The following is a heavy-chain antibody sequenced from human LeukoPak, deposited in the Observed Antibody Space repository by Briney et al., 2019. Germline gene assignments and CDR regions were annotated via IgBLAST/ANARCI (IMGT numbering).Heavy chain of an antibody. V-gene: IGHV4-59*01. D-gene: IGHD1-26*01. CDR2: TYDSGSS. CDR1: GGSIRNYY. J-gene: IGHJ4*02. Sequence: SETLSLTCAVSGGSIRNYYWSWIRQPPGKGLEWIGYTYDSGSSSYNPSLMRRGAIFIDTSKNQFSLNLSSVNAADTAVYYCARGWDSSWYYFDFWGQGTLVTVSS. CDR3: ARGWDSSWYYFDF.